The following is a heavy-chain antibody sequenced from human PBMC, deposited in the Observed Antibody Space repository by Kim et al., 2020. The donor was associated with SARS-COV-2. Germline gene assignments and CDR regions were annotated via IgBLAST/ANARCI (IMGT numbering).Heavy chain of an antibody. CDR2: INTNTGNP. J-gene: IGHJ6*02. D-gene: IGHD6-13*01. CDR1: GYTFTSYA. V-gene: IGHV7-4-1*02. CDR3: ARDSQSRCWYFSAHYYGMDV. Sequence: ASVKVSCKASGYTFTSYAMNWVRQAPGQGLEWMGWINTNTGNPTYAQGFTGRFVFSLDTSVSTAYLQISSLKAEDTAVYYCARDSQSRCWYFSAHYYGMDVWGQGTTVTVSS.